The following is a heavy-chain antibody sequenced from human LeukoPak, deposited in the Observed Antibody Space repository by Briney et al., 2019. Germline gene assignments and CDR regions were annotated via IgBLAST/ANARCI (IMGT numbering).Heavy chain of an antibody. J-gene: IGHJ4*02. CDR2: INPSGGGT. CDR3: AREPFGIAAAGIRRGDY. Sequence: ASVKVSCKASGYTFSSYYMHWVRQAPGQGLEWMGIINPSGGGTTYAQKFRGRVTMTRDTSTGTVYMELSSLRSEDTAVYYCAREPFGIAAAGIRRGDYWGQGTLVTVSS. V-gene: IGHV1-46*01. D-gene: IGHD6-13*01. CDR1: GYTFSSYY.